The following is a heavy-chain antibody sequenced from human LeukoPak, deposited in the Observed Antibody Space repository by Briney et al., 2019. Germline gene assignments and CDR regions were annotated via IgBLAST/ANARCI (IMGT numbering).Heavy chain of an antibody. CDR2: IYYSGNT. J-gene: IGHJ4*02. V-gene: IGHV4-39*01. D-gene: IGHD1-26*01. CDR3: ARHPLGYSGKEFDY. Sequence: SETLSLTCTVSGGSISSSSYYWGWVRQPPGKGLEWIGSIYYSGNTYYNSSFTSRVAISVDTSKNQFSLKVRSVTAADTAVYYCARHPLGYSGKEFDYWGQGTLVTVSS. CDR1: GGSISSSSYY.